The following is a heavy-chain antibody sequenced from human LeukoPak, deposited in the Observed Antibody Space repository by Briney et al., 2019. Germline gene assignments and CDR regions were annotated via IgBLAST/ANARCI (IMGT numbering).Heavy chain of an antibody. CDR3: ARAGSSRETDAFDT. CDR2: ISSSSSYI. D-gene: IGHD6-13*01. CDR1: GFTFSSYS. Sequence: GGSLRLSCAASGFTFSSYSMNWVRQAPGKGLEWVSSISSSSSYIYYADSVKGRFTISRDNAKNSLYLQMNSLRAEDTAVYYCARAGSSRETDAFDTWGQGTMVTVSS. V-gene: IGHV3-21*01. J-gene: IGHJ3*02.